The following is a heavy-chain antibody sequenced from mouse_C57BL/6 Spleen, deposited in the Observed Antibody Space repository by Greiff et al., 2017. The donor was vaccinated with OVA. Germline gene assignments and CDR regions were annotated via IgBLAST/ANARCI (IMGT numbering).Heavy chain of an antibody. Sequence: QVQLQQSGPELVKPGASVKISCKASGYAFSSSWMNWVKQRPGKGLEWIGRIYPGDGDTNYNGKFKGKATLTADKSSSTAFMQLSSLTSEDSAVYFCAPVYYGNSCLDYWGQGTTLTVSS. D-gene: IGHD2-1*01. J-gene: IGHJ2*01. CDR3: APVYYGNSCLDY. CDR1: GYAFSSSW. CDR2: IYPGDGDT. V-gene: IGHV1-82*01.